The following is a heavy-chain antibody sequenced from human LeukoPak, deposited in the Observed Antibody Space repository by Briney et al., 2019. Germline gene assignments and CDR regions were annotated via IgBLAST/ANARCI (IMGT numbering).Heavy chain of an antibody. Sequence: GGSLRLSCEASGFTFSSYWMSWVRQAPGKGLEWVSAISGSGGSTYYADSVKGRFTISRDNSKNTLYLQMNSLRAEDTAVYYCAKEPQENYDFWSGYYGFDYWGQGTLVTVSS. J-gene: IGHJ4*02. CDR1: GFTFSSYW. CDR3: AKEPQENYDFWSGYYGFDY. V-gene: IGHV3-23*01. CDR2: ISGSGGST. D-gene: IGHD3-3*01.